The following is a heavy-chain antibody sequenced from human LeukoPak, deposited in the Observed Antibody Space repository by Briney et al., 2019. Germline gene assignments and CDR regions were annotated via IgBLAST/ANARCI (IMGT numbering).Heavy chain of an antibody. CDR1: GGSISSGSYY. CDR2: IYTSGST. Sequence: PSETLSLTCTVSGGSISSGSYYWSWIRQPAGKGLEWIGRIYTSGSTYYNPSLKSRVTISVDTSKNQFSLKLSSVTAADTAVYYCARPLRADYYYYMDVWGKGTTVTVSS. V-gene: IGHV4-61*02. CDR3: ARPLRADYYYYMDV. D-gene: IGHD2-2*01. J-gene: IGHJ6*03.